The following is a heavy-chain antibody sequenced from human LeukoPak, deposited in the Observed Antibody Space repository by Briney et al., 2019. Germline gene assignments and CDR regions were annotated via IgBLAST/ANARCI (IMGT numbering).Heavy chain of an antibody. V-gene: IGHV1-18*01. CDR2: ISAYNGNT. CDR1: GYSFTGSA. J-gene: IGHJ5*02. D-gene: IGHD4-17*01. Sequence: GASVKVSCKAYGYSFTGSAINWVRQAPGQGLEWMGWISAYNGNTNYVQKLQGRVTMTTDTSTSTAYMELRSLRSDDTAVYYCARTTVTMSNWFDPWGQGTLVTVSS. CDR3: ARTTVTMSNWFDP.